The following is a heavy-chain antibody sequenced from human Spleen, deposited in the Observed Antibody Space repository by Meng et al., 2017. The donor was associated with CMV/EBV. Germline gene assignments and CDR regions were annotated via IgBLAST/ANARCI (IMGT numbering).Heavy chain of an antibody. J-gene: IGHJ6*02. D-gene: IGHD3-3*01. CDR3: ASDRIEYYDFGSGYYRLLDYYGMDV. V-gene: IGHV3-30*04. CDR2: ISYDGSNK. CDR1: GFTFSSYA. Sequence: GESLKISCAASGFTFSSYAMHWVRQAPGKGLEWVAVISYDGSNKYYADSVKSRFTIARDNSKNTLYLQMNSMRAEDTAVYYCASDRIEYYDFGSGYYRLLDYYGMDVWGQGTTVTVSS.